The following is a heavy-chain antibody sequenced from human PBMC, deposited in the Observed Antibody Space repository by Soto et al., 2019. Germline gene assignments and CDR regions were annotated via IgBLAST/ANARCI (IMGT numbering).Heavy chain of an antibody. V-gene: IGHV3-64D*06. Sequence: GGSLRLSCSASGFTFSSYATHWVRQAPGKGLEYVSAISSNGGSTYYADSVKGRFTISRDNSKNTLYLQMSSLRAEDTAVYYCVKDQDYAVPHFDYWGQGTLVTVSS. D-gene: IGHD4-17*01. CDR2: ISSNGGST. CDR1: GFTFSSYA. J-gene: IGHJ4*02. CDR3: VKDQDYAVPHFDY.